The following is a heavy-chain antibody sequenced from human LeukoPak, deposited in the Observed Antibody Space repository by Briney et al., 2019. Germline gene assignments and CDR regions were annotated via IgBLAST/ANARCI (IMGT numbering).Heavy chain of an antibody. CDR1: GFTFSSYA. D-gene: IGHD4-23*01. CDR3: ASSSTVVSPFDY. CDR2: ISYDGSNK. Sequence: PGGSLRLSCAASGFTFSSYAMHWVRQAPGKGLEWVAFISYDGSNKYYADSVKGRFTISGDNSKNTLYLQMNSLRTEDTAVYYCASSSTVVSPFDYWGQGTLVTVSS. V-gene: IGHV3-30-3*01. J-gene: IGHJ4*02.